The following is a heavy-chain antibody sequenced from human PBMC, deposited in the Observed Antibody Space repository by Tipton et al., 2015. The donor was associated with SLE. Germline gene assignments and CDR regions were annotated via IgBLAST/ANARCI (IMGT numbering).Heavy chain of an antibody. Sequence: SLRLSCAASGFTFDDYAMHWVRQAPGKGLEWVSGISWNSGTIAYADSVKGRFTISRDNAKNSLYLQMNSLRVEDTAVYYCARVSGLGNYAHADSWGQGTLITVSS. CDR1: GFTFDDYA. V-gene: IGHV3-9*01. D-gene: IGHD3-16*01. CDR2: ISWNSGTI. J-gene: IGHJ4*02. CDR3: ARVSGLGNYAHADS.